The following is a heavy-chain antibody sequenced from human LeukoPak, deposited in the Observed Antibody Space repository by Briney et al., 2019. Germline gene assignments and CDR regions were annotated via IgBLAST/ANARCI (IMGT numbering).Heavy chain of an antibody. V-gene: IGHV4-59*01. CDR2: IYYSGST. CDR1: GGSISSYY. J-gene: IGHJ4*02. Sequence: SETLSLTCTVSGGSISSYYWSWIRQPLGKGLEWIGYIYYSGSTNYNPSLKSRVTISVDTSKNQFSLKLSSVTAADTAVYYCARDRYYYDSSGYYSRGFDYWGQGTLVTVSS. D-gene: IGHD3-22*01. CDR3: ARDRYYYDSSGYYSRGFDY.